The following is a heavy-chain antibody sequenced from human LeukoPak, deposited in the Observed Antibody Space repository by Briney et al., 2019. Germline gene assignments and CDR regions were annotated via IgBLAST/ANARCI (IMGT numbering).Heavy chain of an antibody. J-gene: IGHJ5*02. D-gene: IGHD2-2*01. V-gene: IGHV4-61*02. CDR2: IYTSGST. CDR3: ARVVVPAAYNWFDP. CDR1: GGSISSGSYY. Sequence: SQTLSLTCTVSGGSISSGSYYWSWIRQPAGKGLEWIGRIYTSGSTNHNPSLKSRVTISVDTSKNQFSLKLSSVTAADTAVYYCARVVVPAAYNWFDPWGQGTLVTVSS.